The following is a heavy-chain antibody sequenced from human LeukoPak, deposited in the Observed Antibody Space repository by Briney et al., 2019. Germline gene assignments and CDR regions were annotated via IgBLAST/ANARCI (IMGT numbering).Heavy chain of an antibody. D-gene: IGHD3-22*01. V-gene: IGHV3-74*01. J-gene: IGHJ3*02. CDR3: EGYYYDPSGRAFDI. CDR1: GFTFSSYW. Sequence: GGSLRLSCAASGFTFSSYWMHWVRQVPGKGLVWVTRISPDGSTTTYADSVKGRFTISRDNAKNTLYLQMNSLRAEDTAVYYCEGYYYDPSGRAFDIWGQGTMVTVSS. CDR2: ISPDGSTT.